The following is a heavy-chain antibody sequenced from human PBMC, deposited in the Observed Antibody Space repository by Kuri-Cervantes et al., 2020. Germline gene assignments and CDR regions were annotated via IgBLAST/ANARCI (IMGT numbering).Heavy chain of an antibody. Sequence: ETLSLTCAASGFTFDDYTMHWVRQAPGKDLEWVSLISWDGGSTYYADSVKGRFTISRDNSKNSLYLQMNSLRTEDTALYYCAKDISPVTDPYYYYGMDVWGQGTTVTVSS. CDR2: ISWDGGST. CDR1: GFTFDDYT. D-gene: IGHD4-11*01. CDR3: AKDISPVTDPYYYYGMDV. V-gene: IGHV3-43*01. J-gene: IGHJ6*02.